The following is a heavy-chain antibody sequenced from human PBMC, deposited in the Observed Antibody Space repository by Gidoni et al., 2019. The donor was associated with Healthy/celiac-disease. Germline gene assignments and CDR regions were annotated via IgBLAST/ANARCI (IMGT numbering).Heavy chain of an antibody. CDR3: ARGRPYSNYYYYYYMDV. Sequence: QVQLQQWGAGLLKPSETLSLTCAVYGGSFSGYYWSWIRQPPGKGLEWIGEINHSGSTNYNPSLKSRVTISVDTSKNQFSLKLSSVTAADTAVYYCARGRPYSNYYYYYYMDVWGKGTTVTVSS. V-gene: IGHV4-34*01. CDR2: INHSGST. CDR1: GGSFSGYY. D-gene: IGHD6-13*01. J-gene: IGHJ6*03.